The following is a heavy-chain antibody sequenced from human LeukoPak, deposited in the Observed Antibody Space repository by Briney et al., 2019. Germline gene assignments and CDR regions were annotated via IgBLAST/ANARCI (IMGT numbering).Heavy chain of an antibody. CDR2: ISGSDGST. CDR1: GFTFSSYG. D-gene: IGHD4-17*01. J-gene: IGHJ4*02. V-gene: IGHV3-23*01. Sequence: GGSLRLSCAASGFTFSSYGMSWVRQAPGKGLEWVSAISGSDGSTYYADSVRGRFTISRDSSENTLYLQMNSLRAEDTAVYYCAVSTVYYFDYWGQGTLVTVSS. CDR3: AVSTVYYFDY.